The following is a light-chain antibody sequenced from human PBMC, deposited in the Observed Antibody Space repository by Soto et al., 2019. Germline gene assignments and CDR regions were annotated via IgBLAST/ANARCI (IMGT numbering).Light chain of an antibody. CDR2: DLN. CDR3: RSYTSSRIRV. J-gene: IGLJ3*02. Sequence: QSALTQPASVSGSPGQSITISCTGTNSDIGAYNYVSWYQHHPGKAPKLIIYDLNNRPSGLSNRFSGSKSGNTASLTISGLQAEDEADYYCRSYTSSRIRVFGGGTKLTVL. CDR1: NSDIGAYNY. V-gene: IGLV2-14*03.